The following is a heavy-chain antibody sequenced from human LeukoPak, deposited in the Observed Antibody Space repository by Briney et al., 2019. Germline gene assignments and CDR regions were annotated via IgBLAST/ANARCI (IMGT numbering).Heavy chain of an antibody. V-gene: IGHV1-3*01. CDR2: INAGNGNT. Sequence: ASVKVSCKASGYTFTSYAMHWVRQAPGQRLEWMGWINAGNGNTKYSQKFQGRVTITRDTSTSTAYMELRSLRSDDTAVYYCAVETVTGYYFDYWGQGTLVTVSS. D-gene: IGHD4-17*01. J-gene: IGHJ4*02. CDR3: AVETVTGYYFDY. CDR1: GYTFTSYA.